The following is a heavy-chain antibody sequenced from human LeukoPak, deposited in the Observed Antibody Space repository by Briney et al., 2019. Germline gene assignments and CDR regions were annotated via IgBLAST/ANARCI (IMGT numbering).Heavy chain of an antibody. J-gene: IGHJ6*03. D-gene: IGHD5-18*01. CDR2: ISSSGGST. CDR1: GFTFSSYA. V-gene: IGHV3-23*01. CDR3: AIAVTEAPGPYYHDMDV. Sequence: GGSLRLSCAASGFTFSSYAMSWVRQAPGKGLEWVSAISSSGGSTYYGAAVKGRFTISRDNSKNTQYLKINSLRAEDTAEYYCAIAVTEAPGPYYHDMDVCGKGTPVTISS.